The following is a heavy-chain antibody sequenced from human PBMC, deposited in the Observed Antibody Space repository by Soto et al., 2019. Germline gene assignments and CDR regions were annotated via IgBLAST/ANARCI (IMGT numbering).Heavy chain of an antibody. CDR1: GGSISSGDYY. J-gene: IGHJ4*02. Sequence: QVRLQESGPGLVKPAQTLSLTCTVSGGSISSGDYYWSWIRQPPGKGLEWIGYIYYSGSTYYNPSLMSRVTISVDTSKNQFSLKLSSVTSADTAVYYCAATVVTPGGPYFDYWGQGTLVTVSS. D-gene: IGHD2-21*02. CDR3: AATVVTPGGPYFDY. CDR2: IYYSGST. V-gene: IGHV4-30-4*01.